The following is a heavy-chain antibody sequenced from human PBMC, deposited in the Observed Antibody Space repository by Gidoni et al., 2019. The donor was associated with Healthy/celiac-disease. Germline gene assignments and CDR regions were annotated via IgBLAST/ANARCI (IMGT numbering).Heavy chain of an antibody. CDR3: ARQEGWGYGGNSLYFDL. CDR1: GYSCTSYW. Sequence: VQLVQSGAEVKKPGESLKISCKGSGYSCTSYWIGWVRQLPGKGLEWRGIIYPCDSDTRYSPSFHGHFTISAYKSIRPAYLQWSSLKASDTAMYYCARQEGWGYGGNSLYFDLWGRVTLVTVSS. J-gene: IGHJ2*01. V-gene: IGHV5-51*01. CDR2: IYPCDSDT. D-gene: IGHD4-17*01.